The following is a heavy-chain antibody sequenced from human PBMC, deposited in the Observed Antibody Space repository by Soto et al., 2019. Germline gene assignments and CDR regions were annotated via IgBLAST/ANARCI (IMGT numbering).Heavy chain of an antibody. CDR1: GFTFSSYL. CDR2: ITGDGSNT. CDR3: TRYPTYDY. V-gene: IGHV3-74*01. J-gene: IGHJ4*02. Sequence: VGSLRLSCAASGFTFSSYLMHWVRQTPGKGLVWVSRITGDGSNTIYDDSVKGRFTISRDNAKNTLYLQMSNLRAEDTAVYFCTRYPTYDYWGQGTLVTVSS.